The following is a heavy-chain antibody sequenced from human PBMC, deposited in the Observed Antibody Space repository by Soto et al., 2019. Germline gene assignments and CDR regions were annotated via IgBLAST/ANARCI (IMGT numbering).Heavy chain of an antibody. D-gene: IGHD3-3*01. Sequence: SETLSLTCTVSGGSISSGGYYWSWIRQHPGKGLEWIGYIYYSGSTYYNPSLKSRVTISVDTSKNQFSLKLSSVTAADTAVYYCASSYDFWSGYYPRYYYYGMDVWGQGTTVTVSS. V-gene: IGHV4-31*03. CDR1: GGSISSGGYY. CDR3: ASSYDFWSGYYPRYYYYGMDV. CDR2: IYYSGST. J-gene: IGHJ6*02.